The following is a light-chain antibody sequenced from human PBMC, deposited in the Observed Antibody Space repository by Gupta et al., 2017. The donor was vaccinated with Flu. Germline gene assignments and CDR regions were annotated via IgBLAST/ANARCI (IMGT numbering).Light chain of an antibody. CDR2: LVS. CDR3: RQTQQTPLT. J-gene: IGKJ2*01. V-gene: IGKV2-28*01. CDR1: QSLLQSEEYNY. Sequence: DIVMTQSPLFLSVTPGEPASMSCTSSQSLLQSEEYNYVARYLQKPGQSPHLLIYLVSRRAAGVPDRCSGSGSGTNFTLKLSRVEAEDLGVYYCRQTQQTPLTFGQGTKVDIK.